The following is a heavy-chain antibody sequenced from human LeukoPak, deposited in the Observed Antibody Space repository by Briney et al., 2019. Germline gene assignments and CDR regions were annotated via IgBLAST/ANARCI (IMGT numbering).Heavy chain of an antibody. CDR2: IKQDGSEK. CDR1: GFTFSSYW. CDR3: ARDKGYPDD. D-gene: IGHD5-12*01. J-gene: IGHJ4*02. V-gene: IGHV3-7*04. Sequence: GGSLRLSCAASGFTFSSYWMTWVRQAPGKGLEWVANIKQDGSEKYCVDSVKGRFTISRDNAKNSLYLQMNSLRAEDTALYYCARDKGYPDDWGQGTLVTVS.